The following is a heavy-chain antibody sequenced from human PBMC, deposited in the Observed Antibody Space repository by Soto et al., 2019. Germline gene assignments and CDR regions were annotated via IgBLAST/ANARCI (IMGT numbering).Heavy chain of an antibody. CDR3: ARGGIAAAAPPDY. J-gene: IGHJ4*02. CDR1: GGSISSGGYY. CDR2: IYYSGST. Sequence: QVQLQESGPGLVKPSQTLSLTCTVSGGSISSGGYYWSWIRQHPGKGLEWIGYIYYSGSTYYTPSLKSRVTISVDTSKNQFSLKLSSVTAADTAVYYCARGGIAAAAPPDYWGQGTLVTVSS. V-gene: IGHV4-31*03. D-gene: IGHD6-13*01.